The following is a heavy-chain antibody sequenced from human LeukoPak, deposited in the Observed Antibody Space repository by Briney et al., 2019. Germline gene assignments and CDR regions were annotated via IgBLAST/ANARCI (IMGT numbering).Heavy chain of an antibody. V-gene: IGHV3-30-3*02. D-gene: IGHD3-10*01. CDR1: GFTFSSYA. J-gene: IGHJ4*02. Sequence: GGSLRLSCAASGFTFSSYAMHWVRQAPGKGLEWVAVISYDGSNKYYADSVKGRFTISRDNSKNTLYLQMNSLRAEDTAVYYCAKNQYWGSGRGFNDCWGQGTLVTVSS. CDR2: ISYDGSNK. CDR3: AKNQYWGSGRGFNDC.